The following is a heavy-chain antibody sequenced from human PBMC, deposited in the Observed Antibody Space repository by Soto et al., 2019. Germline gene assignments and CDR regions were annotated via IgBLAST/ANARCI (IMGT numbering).Heavy chain of an antibody. CDR2: VIPSLGIA. V-gene: IGHV1-69*02. Sequence: QVQLVQSGAEVKKPGSSMKVSCKASGGTFNNYFISWVRQAPGQGLEWMGRVIPSLGIANYAQKFQGRVTITADKATSTAYMELRSLRSEDTALYFCARGSPVFGGYDIGHGMDVWGQGTTVTVSS. J-gene: IGHJ6*02. CDR3: ARGSPVFGGYDIGHGMDV. D-gene: IGHD5-12*01. CDR1: GGTFNNYF.